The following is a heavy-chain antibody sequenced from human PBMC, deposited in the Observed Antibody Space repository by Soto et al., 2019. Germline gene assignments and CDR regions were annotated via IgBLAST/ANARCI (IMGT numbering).Heavy chain of an antibody. Sequence: SQTLSLTCAISGDSVSSNSAAGNWIRQSPSRGLEWLGRTYYRSKWYNDYAVSVKSRITINPDTSKNQFSLQLNSVTPEDTAVYYCARGVAARQVYWFDPWDQGTLVTVSS. D-gene: IGHD6-6*01. V-gene: IGHV6-1*01. J-gene: IGHJ5*02. CDR2: TYYRSKWYN. CDR1: GDSVSSNSAA. CDR3: ARGVAARQVYWFDP.